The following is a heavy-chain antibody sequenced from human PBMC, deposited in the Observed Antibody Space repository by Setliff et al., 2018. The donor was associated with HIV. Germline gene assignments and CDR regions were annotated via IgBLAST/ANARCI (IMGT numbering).Heavy chain of an antibody. J-gene: IGHJ4*02. CDR2: IFYSGST. CDR1: GGSFSDNY. CDR3: ASAGSGTRAPPRY. V-gene: IGHV4-59*01. D-gene: IGHD1-1*01. Sequence: SETLSLTCAVYGGSFSDNYWSWIRQPPGEGLEWIGYIFYSGSTNYNPSLKSRVTISLDTSKNQFSLKLTSVTAADTAVYYCASAGSGTRAPPRYWGQGTLVTVSS.